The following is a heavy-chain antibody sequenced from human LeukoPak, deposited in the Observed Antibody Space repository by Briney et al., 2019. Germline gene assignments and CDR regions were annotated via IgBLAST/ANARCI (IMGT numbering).Heavy chain of an antibody. CDR2: INPSGGST. V-gene: IGHV1-46*01. CDR1: GYTFTSYD. Sequence: ASVKVSCKASGYTFTSYDINWVRQATGQGLEWMGIINPSGGSTSYAQKFQGRVTMTRDMSTSTVYMELSSLRSEDTAVYYCARDGRRYYYDSSGYSYDAFDIWGQGTMVTVSS. D-gene: IGHD3-22*01. J-gene: IGHJ3*02. CDR3: ARDGRRYYYDSSGYSYDAFDI.